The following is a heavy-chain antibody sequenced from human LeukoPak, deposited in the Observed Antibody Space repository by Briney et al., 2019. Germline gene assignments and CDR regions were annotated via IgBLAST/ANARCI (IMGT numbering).Heavy chain of an antibody. V-gene: IGHV1-24*01. Sequence: ASVKVSCKVSGYTLTELSMHWVRQAPGKGLEWMGGFDPEDGETIYAQKFQGRVTMTEDTSTDTAYMELSSLRSEDTAVYYCARNLYDSSGSMGIYTFDYWGQGTLVTVSS. CDR3: ARNLYDSSGSMGIYTFDY. CDR1: GYTLTELS. J-gene: IGHJ4*02. D-gene: IGHD3-22*01. CDR2: FDPEDGET.